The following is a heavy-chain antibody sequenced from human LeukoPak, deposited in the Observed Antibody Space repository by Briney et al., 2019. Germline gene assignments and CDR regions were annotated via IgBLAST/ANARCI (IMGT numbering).Heavy chain of an antibody. J-gene: IGHJ4*02. CDR3: ARAAGGDTYYYDSSGYYYL. D-gene: IGHD3-22*01. V-gene: IGHV1-18*01. CDR1: GGTFSSYA. Sequence: ASVKVSCKASGGTFSSYAISWVRQAPGQGLERMGWISAYNGNTNYAQKLQGRVTMTTDTSTSTAYMELRSLRSDDTAVYYCARAAGGDTYYYDSSGYYYLWGQGTLVTVSS. CDR2: ISAYNGNT.